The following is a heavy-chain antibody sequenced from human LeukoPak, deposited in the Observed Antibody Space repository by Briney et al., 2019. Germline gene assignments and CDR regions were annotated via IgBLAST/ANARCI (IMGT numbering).Heavy chain of an antibody. D-gene: IGHD2-8*01. CDR3: ARPSRMVLNPDAFDI. CDR1: GFTFSSYA. J-gene: IGHJ3*02. Sequence: GGSLRLSCAASGFTFSSYAMHWVRQAPGKGLEWVAVISYDGSNKYYADSVKGRFTISRDNSKNTLYLQMNSLRAEDTAVYYCARPSRMVLNPDAFDIWGQGTMVTVSS. V-gene: IGHV3-30*04. CDR2: ISYDGSNK.